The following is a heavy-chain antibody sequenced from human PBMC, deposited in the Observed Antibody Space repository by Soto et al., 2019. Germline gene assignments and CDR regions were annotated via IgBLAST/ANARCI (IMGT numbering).Heavy chain of an antibody. CDR1: GGSISTSNW. CDR3: ARDQLSSSLYVWFDP. J-gene: IGHJ5*02. CDR2: VYHSGST. Sequence: SETLSLTCAVSGGSISTSNWWSWVRQPPGKGLEWIGEVYHSGSTNYNPSLRSRVTISVDTSKNQFSLKLSSVTAADTAVYYCARDQLSSSLYVWFDPWRQGTLVTVSS. D-gene: IGHD6-13*01. V-gene: IGHV4-4*02.